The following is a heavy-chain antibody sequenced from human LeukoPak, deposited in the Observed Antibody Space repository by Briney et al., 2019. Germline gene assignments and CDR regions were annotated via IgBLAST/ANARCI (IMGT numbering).Heavy chain of an antibody. CDR2: IKSKTDGGTT. V-gene: IGHV3-15*01. D-gene: IGHD2-15*01. Sequence: GGSLRLSCAASGFTFSDAWMSWVRRAPGMGLEWVGRIKSKTDGGTTEYAAPVKGRLTISRDDSKTTLYLQINSLKTEDTAVYFCTADMPASSRASDYWGQGTLVTVSS. J-gene: IGHJ4*02. CDR1: GFTFSDAW. CDR3: TADMPASSRASDY.